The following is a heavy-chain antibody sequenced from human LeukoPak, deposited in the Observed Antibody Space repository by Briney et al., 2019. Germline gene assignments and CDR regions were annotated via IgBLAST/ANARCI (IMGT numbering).Heavy chain of an antibody. CDR3: AKRGVVIRVILVGFHKEAYYFDS. D-gene: IGHD3-10*01. Sequence: GGSLRLSCAVSGITLSNYCMSWIRQAPGKGLEWVAGISDRGGRTNYADSVKGRFTIFRENSKNTLYMKMNSLRAEDTAVYFCAKRGVVIRVILVGFHKEAYYFDSWGQGALVTVSS. V-gene: IGHV3-23*01. CDR2: ISDRGGRT. CDR1: GITLSNYC. J-gene: IGHJ4*02.